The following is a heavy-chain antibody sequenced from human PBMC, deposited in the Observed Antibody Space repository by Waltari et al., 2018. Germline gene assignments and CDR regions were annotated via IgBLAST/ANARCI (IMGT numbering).Heavy chain of an antibody. D-gene: IGHD3-10*01. Sequence: QVQLQESGPGLLKPSETLSLTCTVHGGSFSHYYWSWIRQPPGKGLQWIGEIKNSGISNYDPSLKGRVTISVDTPKNQLSLEMSSVTAADTAVYYCARGLYQYGSGHYYGYWGQGALVTVSS. J-gene: IGHJ4*02. CDR3: ARGLYQYGSGHYYGY. CDR1: GGSFSHYY. V-gene: IGHV4-34*01. CDR2: IKNSGIS.